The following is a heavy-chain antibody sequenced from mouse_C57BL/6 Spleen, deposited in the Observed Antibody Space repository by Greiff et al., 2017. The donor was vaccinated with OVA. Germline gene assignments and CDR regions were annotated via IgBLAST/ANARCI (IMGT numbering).Heavy chain of an antibody. Sequence: EVKLEESGPGLVKPSQSLSLTCSVTGYSITSGYYWNWIRQFPGNKLEWMGYISYDGSNNYNPSLKNRISITRDTSKNQFFLKLNSVTTEDTATYYCAREDSPYYAMDYWGQGTSVTVSS. CDR1: GYSITSGYY. CDR2: ISYDGSN. J-gene: IGHJ4*01. V-gene: IGHV3-6*01. D-gene: IGHD3-3*01. CDR3: AREDSPYYAMDY.